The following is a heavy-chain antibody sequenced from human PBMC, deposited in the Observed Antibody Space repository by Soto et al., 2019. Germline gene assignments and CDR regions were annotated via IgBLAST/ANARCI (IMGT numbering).Heavy chain of an antibody. J-gene: IGHJ5*02. CDR1: GASISSGDSF. V-gene: IGHV4-30-4*01. CDR2: IYSSGST. CDR3: ASLNLSFEP. Sequence: QVQLQESGPGLVKPSQTLSLTCTVSGASISSGDSFWSWIRQPPGKGLEWIAYIYSSGSTYYNPSPKXRXSXXIDTSKNQFSLNLSSLTAADTAVYYCASLNLSFEPWGQGTLVTVSS.